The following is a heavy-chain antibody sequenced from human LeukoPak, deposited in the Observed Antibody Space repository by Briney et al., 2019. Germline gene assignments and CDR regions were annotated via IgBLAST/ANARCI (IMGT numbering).Heavy chain of an antibody. CDR2: IRKITTTT. CDR3: TRDPEALDY. Sequence: PGGSLRLSCAASGFTISDYSMNWVRQAPGKGLEWISYIRKITTTTYYADSVRGRFASSRDNAKNAVYLQMNSLRDDDTAVYYCTRDPEALDYWGRGTLVTVSS. CDR1: GFTISDYS. J-gene: IGHJ4*02. V-gene: IGHV3-48*02.